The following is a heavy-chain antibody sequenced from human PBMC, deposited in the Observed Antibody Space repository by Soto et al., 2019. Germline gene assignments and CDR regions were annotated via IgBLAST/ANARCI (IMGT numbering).Heavy chain of an antibody. D-gene: IGHD3-9*01. J-gene: IGHJ4*02. CDR2: IYYSGST. CDR1: GGSISSGGYY. CDR3: ARGTDDYDILTGDKYYFDY. V-gene: IGHV4-31*03. Sequence: QVQLQESGPGLVKPSQTLFLTCTVSGGSISSGGYYWSWIRQHPGKGLEWIGYIYYSGSTYYNPSLKSRVTISVDTSKNQFSLKLSSVTAADTAVYYCARGTDDYDILTGDKYYFDYWGQGTLVTVSS.